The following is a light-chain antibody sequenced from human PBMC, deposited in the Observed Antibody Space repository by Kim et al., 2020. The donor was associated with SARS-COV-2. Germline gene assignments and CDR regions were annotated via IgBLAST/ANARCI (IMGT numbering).Light chain of an antibody. V-gene: IGLV3-1*01. CDR1: KLGDKY. Sequence: VTPRQTASITCSGDKLGDKYACWYQQKPGQSPVLVIYQDNKRPSGIPERFSGSNSGNTATLTISGTQAMDEADYYCQAWDSSTAVFGGGTQLTVL. CDR3: QAWDSSTAV. J-gene: IGLJ2*01. CDR2: QDN.